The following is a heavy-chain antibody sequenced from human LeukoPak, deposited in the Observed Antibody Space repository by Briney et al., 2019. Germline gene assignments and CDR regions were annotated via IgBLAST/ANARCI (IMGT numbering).Heavy chain of an antibody. D-gene: IGHD4-23*01. CDR1: GFPFSTHS. CDR2: ISAGGDFV. V-gene: IGHV3-21*04. Sequence: AGGSLRLSCAASGFPFSTHSLNWVRQAPGKGLEWVSSISAGGDFVYYGDSVKGRFTMSRDNARNSLYLQMNSQRAEDTALYYCASSLRYGGNSHWGQGTLVTVSS. CDR3: ASSLRYGGNSH. J-gene: IGHJ4*02.